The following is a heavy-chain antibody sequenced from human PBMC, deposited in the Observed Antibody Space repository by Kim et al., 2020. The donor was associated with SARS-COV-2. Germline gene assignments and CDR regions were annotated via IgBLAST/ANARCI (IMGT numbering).Heavy chain of an antibody. Sequence: ASVKVSCKASGYTFNTYGISWVRQAPGQGLEWMGWISPKNGKTNYAQNFRDRISMTTDIPTSTAHIELRSLRSDDTAMYYCARDQDFSVEYWGQGTLVTVSS. J-gene: IGHJ4*02. CDR1: GYTFNTYG. CDR2: ISPKNGKT. CDR3: ARDQDFSVEY. V-gene: IGHV1-18*04.